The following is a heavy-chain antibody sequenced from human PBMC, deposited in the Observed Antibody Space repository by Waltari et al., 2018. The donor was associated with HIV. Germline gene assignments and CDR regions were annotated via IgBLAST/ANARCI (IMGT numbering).Heavy chain of an antibody. Sequence: QVQLQESGPGLVKPSQTLSLTCNVSGGSISSGSYYWSWIRQPTGKGLEWIGRIYTSGSTNYNPSLKSRVTISVDTSKNQFSLKLSSVTAADTAVYYCARDVIFGVVRGAFDIWGQGTMVTVSS. CDR3: ARDVIFGVVRGAFDI. D-gene: IGHD3-3*01. CDR2: IYTSGST. V-gene: IGHV4-61*02. J-gene: IGHJ3*02. CDR1: GGSISSGSYY.